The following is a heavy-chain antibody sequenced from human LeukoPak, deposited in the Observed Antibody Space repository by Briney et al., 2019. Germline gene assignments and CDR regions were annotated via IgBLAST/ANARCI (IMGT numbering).Heavy chain of an antibody. J-gene: IGHJ4*02. V-gene: IGHV4-31*03. CDR1: GGSISSGGYY. CDR2: IYYSGST. CDR3: AREGSDTAMGFDY. Sequence: SETLSLTCTVSGGSISSGGYYWSWIRQHPGKGLEWIGYIYYSGSTYYNPSLKSRVTISVDTSKNQFSLELSSVTAADTAVYYCAREGSDTAMGFDYWGQGTLVTVSS. D-gene: IGHD5-18*01.